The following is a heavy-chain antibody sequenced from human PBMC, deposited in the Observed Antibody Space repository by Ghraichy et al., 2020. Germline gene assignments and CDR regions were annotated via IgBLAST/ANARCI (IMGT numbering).Heavy chain of an antibody. CDR3: ARERGCSGGSCAYGMDV. V-gene: IGHV3-30-3*01. CDR2: ISYDGSNK. D-gene: IGHD2-15*01. Sequence: GGSLRLSCAASGFTFSSYAMHWVRQAPGKGLEWVAVISYDGSNKYYADSVKGRFTISRDNSKNTLYLQMNSLRAEDTAVYYCARERGCSGGSCAYGMDVWGQGTTVTVSS. CDR1: GFTFSSYA. J-gene: IGHJ6*02.